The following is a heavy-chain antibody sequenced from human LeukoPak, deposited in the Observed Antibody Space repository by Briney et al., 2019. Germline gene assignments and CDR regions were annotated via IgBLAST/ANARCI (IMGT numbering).Heavy chain of an antibody. J-gene: IGHJ6*03. CDR2: ISAYNGNT. CDR1: GYTFTSYG. D-gene: IGHD2-15*01. V-gene: IGHV1-18*01. CDR3: ARAFKEYCSGGSCYYFRLYYMDV. Sequence: GASVKVSCKASGYTFTSYGISWVRQAPGQGLEWMGWISAYNGNTNYAQKLQGRVTMTTDTSTSTAYMELRSLRSDDTAVYYCARAFKEYCSGGSCYYFRLYYMDVWGKGTTVTTSS.